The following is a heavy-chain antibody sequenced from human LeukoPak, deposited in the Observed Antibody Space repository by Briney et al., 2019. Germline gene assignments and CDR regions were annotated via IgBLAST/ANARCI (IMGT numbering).Heavy chain of an antibody. CDR2: INHSGST. Sequence: ADTLSLTRSVYGGSFRCYFWRWIGQPPPRGRDWIGEINHSGSTNYHPSLKSRVTISVDTSKNQFSLTLSSVTAADTGVYYCARGLESSNWWWPDWGQGTLVTVYS. D-gene: IGHD2-21*01. J-gene: IGHJ4*02. V-gene: IGHV4-34*01. CDR1: GGSFRCYF. CDR3: ARGLESSNWWWPD.